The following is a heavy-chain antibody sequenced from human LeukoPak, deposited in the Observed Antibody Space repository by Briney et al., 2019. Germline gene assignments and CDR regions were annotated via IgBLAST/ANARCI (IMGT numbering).Heavy chain of an antibody. Sequence: PSETLSPTCTVSGGSISSSSYYWGWIRQPPGTGLEWIGSIYYSGSTYYNPSLKSRVTISVDTSKNQFSLKLSSVTAADTAVYYCARGTVVVVAATGLWFDPWGQGTLVTVSS. J-gene: IGHJ5*02. V-gene: IGHV4-39*07. CDR1: GGSISSSSYY. CDR2: IYYSGST. D-gene: IGHD2-15*01. CDR3: ARGTVVVVAATGLWFDP.